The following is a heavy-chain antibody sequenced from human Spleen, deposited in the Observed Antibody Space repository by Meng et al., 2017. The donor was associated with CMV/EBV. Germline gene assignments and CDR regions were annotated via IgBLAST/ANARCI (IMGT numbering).Heavy chain of an antibody. CDR3: ARVGCSGGSCHPWFDP. CDR1: GGTFSSYA. D-gene: IGHD2-15*01. J-gene: IGHJ5*02. CDR2: IIPIFGTA. V-gene: IGHV1-69*05. Sequence: SVKVSCKASGGTFSSYAISWVRQAPGQGLEWMGGIIPIFGTANYAQKFQGRVTVTRDTSISTAYMELSRLRSDDTAVYYCARVGCSGGSCHPWFDPWGQGTLVTVSS.